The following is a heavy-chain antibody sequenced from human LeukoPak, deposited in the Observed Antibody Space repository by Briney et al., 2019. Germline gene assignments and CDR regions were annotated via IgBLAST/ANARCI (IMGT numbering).Heavy chain of an antibody. D-gene: IGHD6-13*01. J-gene: IGHJ4*02. Sequence: SGSTIYYADSVKGPFTISRDNAKNSLYLQMNSLRAEDTAVYYCARDLMAAAGTIAGNFDYWGQGTLVTVSS. CDR2: SGSTI. CDR3: ARDLMAAAGTIAGNFDY. V-gene: IGHV3-11*04.